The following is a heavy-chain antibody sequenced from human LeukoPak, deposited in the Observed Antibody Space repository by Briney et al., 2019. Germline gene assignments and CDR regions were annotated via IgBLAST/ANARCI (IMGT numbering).Heavy chain of an antibody. CDR2: ISYDGSNK. CDR3: AKEPPHSGSLDY. Sequence: GGSLRLSCAASGFTFSSYGMHWVRQAPGKGLEWVAVISYDGSNKYYADSGKGRFTISRDNSKNTLYLQMNSLRAEDTAVYYCAKEPPHSGSLDYWGQGTLVTVSS. D-gene: IGHD3-10*01. J-gene: IGHJ4*02. CDR1: GFTFSSYG. V-gene: IGHV3-30*18.